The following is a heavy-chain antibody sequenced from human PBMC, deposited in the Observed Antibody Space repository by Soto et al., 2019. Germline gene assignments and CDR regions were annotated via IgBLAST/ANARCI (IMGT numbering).Heavy chain of an antibody. D-gene: IGHD2-21*02. CDR2: IYRSGTA. CDR1: GGSISGGGYS. J-gene: IGHJ4*02. CDR3: ASVIGGDSEYYFDF. V-gene: IGHV4-30-2*01. Sequence: SETLSLTCAVAGGSISGGGYSWSWLRQPPGKGLEWIGYIYRSGTAYYNPSLKSRVTISVDSSKNRFSLTLRSVAAADSAMYYCASVIGGDSEYYFDFWGQGALVTVSS.